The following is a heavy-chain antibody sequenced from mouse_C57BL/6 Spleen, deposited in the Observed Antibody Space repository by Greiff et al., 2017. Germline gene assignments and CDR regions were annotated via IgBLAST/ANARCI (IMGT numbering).Heavy chain of an antibody. CDR1: GFTFSDYG. J-gene: IGHJ4*01. CDR3: ARSYSNYDYYAMDY. D-gene: IGHD2-5*01. V-gene: IGHV5-17*01. Sequence: EVHLVESGGGLVKPGGSLKLSCAASGFTFSDYGMHWVRQAPEKGLEWVAYISSGSSTLYYAATVKGRFTISRDNAKNTLFLQMTSLRSEDTAMYYCARSYSNYDYYAMDYWGQGTSVTVSS. CDR2: ISSGSSTL.